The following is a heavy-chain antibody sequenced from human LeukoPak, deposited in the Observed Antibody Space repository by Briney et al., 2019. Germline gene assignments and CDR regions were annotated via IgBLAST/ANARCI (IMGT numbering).Heavy chain of an antibody. V-gene: IGHV3-33*06. CDR2: AYHDESGE. Sequence: GGSLRLSCAASGFTFNTYGMHWVRQAPGKGLEWVAVAYHDESGEYYADSVKGRFTISRDNPKNTLYLQMNSLRAEDTAVYYCAKVAVPAATSRLDYWGQGTLVTVSS. CDR1: GFTFNTYG. J-gene: IGHJ4*02. CDR3: AKVAVPAATSRLDY. D-gene: IGHD2-2*01.